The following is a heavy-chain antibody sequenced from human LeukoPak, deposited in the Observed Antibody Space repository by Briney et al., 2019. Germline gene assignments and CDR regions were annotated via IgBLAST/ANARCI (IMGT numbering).Heavy chain of an antibody. D-gene: IGHD6-6*01. CDR2: IYSSVST. Sequence: PSETLSLTCTVSGASISSYYWSWLRQPPGKGLEWIGYIYSSVSTNYDPSLKSRVTISLDTSKNQFSLKLSSVTAADTAMYYCARWEYSSSPGAFDIWGRGAMVTVCS. V-gene: IGHV4-59*08. CDR1: GASISSYY. J-gene: IGHJ3*02. CDR3: ARWEYSSSPGAFDI.